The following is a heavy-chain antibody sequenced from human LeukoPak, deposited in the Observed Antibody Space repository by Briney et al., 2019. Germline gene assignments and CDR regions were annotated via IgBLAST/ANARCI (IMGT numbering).Heavy chain of an antibody. J-gene: IGHJ4*02. Sequence: PGGSQRLSCAASGFRFSNFGMAWVRQSPGKGLEWVSTVSYTGDNTHYADSVQGRFTISRDNSKNTLFLQMNSLRADDTAIYYCAKDCCDYSPLDHWGQGTQVTVSS. CDR3: AKDCCDYSPLDH. CDR1: GFRFSNFG. CDR2: VSYTGDNT. V-gene: IGHV3-23*01. D-gene: IGHD2-15*01.